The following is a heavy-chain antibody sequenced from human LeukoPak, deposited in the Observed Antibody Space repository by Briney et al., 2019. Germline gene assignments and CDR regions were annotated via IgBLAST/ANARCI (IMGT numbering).Heavy chain of an antibody. CDR1: GGSISSSSYY. CDR3: ARLYDFWSGYQQLHDY. CDR2: IYYRGST. V-gene: IGHV4-39*01. D-gene: IGHD3-3*01. Sequence: SETLPLTCTVSGGSISSSSYYWGWIRQPPGKGLEWIGSIYYRGSTYYHPSLKSQVTISVDTSKNQFSLKLSSVTAADTAVYYCARLYDFWSGYQQLHDYWGRGTLVTVSS. J-gene: IGHJ4*02.